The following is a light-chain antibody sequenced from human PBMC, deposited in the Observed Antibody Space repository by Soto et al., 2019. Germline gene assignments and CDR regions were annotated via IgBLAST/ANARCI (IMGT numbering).Light chain of an antibody. CDR1: QGISSW. Sequence: DVQMTQSPSSVSASVGDRVTITCRASQGISSWVAWYQQKPGKAPNLLIYAASSLQSGVPSRFSGSGSGTEFTLTISSLQPEDFATYYCQQADTFPLTFGGATKVEIK. J-gene: IGKJ4*01. CDR2: AAS. V-gene: IGKV1-12*01. CDR3: QQADTFPLT.